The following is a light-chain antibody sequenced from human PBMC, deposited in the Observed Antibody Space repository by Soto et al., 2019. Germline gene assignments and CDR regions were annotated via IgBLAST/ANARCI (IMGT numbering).Light chain of an antibody. J-gene: IGLJ2*01. V-gene: IGLV2-11*01. CDR2: DVS. CDR3: CSYAGSYTHVV. CDR1: SSDVGGYNH. Sequence: QSALTQPRSVSGSPGQSVTISCTGTSSDVGGYNHVSWYQQHPGKAPKLMIYDVSKRPSGVPDRFSGSKSGNTASLTISGLQAEDEADYYCCSYAGSYTHVVFGGGTKVTVL.